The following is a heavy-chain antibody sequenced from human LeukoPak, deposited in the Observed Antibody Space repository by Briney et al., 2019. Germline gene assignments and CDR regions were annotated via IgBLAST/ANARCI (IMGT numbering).Heavy chain of an antibody. D-gene: IGHD2-2*01. J-gene: IGHJ3*02. Sequence: SQTLSLTCTVSGGSINSGGYYWSWIRQHPGKGLEWIGYIYNSGSTYYNPSLKSRITISLDISKNQFLLKVNSVTAADTAVYYCASRYCSSTSCYAATYDAFDIWGQGTMVPVSS. CDR1: GGSINSGGYY. CDR3: ASRYCSSTSCYAATYDAFDI. CDR2: IYNSGST. V-gene: IGHV4-31*03.